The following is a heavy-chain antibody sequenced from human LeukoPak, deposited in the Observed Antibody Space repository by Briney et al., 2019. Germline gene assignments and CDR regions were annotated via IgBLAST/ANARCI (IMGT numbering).Heavy chain of an antibody. CDR2: ISGSGGNT. V-gene: IGHV3-23*01. CDR1: GFTFSNYA. CDR3: ASAGGSRDY. Sequence: PGGSLRLSCAASGFTFSNYAMSWVRQTPGQGLEWVSAISGSGGNTYYADSVKGRFTISRDNSKNSLYLQMNSLRAEDTAVYYCASAGGSRDYWDQGTLVTVSS. J-gene: IGHJ4*02. D-gene: IGHD1-26*01.